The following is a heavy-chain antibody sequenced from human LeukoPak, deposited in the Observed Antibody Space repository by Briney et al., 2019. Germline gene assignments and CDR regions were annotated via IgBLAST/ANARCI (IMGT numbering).Heavy chain of an antibody. Sequence: GGALRLSCAASGFSFTKSAMHWIRQSPGKGLEWVATVLSDEDSQYYADSVKGRFSISRDTSTSTLDLQMNSLRPEDTAVYYCTKDDRFFGSYSDSWGQGTLVTVSS. CDR1: GFSFTKSA. CDR2: VLSDEDSQ. CDR3: TKDDRFFGSYSDS. D-gene: IGHD3-3*01. V-gene: IGHV3-30*18. J-gene: IGHJ4*02.